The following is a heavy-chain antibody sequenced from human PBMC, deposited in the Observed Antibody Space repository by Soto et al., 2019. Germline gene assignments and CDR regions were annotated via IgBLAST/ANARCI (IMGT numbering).Heavy chain of an antibody. D-gene: IGHD5-12*01. CDR2: IKQDGSEK. J-gene: IGHJ4*02. V-gene: IGHV3-7*03. Sequence: QPGGSLRLSCAASGFTFRSNWMSWVRQAPGKGLEWVANIKQDGSEKYYVDSVKGRFTISRDNAKNSLYLQMNSLRAEDTAVYYCATSGGRWLKPPVWGQGTLVTVYS. CDR1: GFTFRSNW. CDR3: ATSGGRWLKPPV.